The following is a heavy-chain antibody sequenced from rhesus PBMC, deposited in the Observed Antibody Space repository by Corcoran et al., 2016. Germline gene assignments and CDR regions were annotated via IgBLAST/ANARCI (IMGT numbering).Heavy chain of an antibody. V-gene: IGHV4-169*02. CDR1: GGSISSSY. J-gene: IGHJ4*01. Sequence: QVQLQESGPGLVKPSETLSVTCAVSGGSISSSYWSWIPQAPGKGLGWIGYIYGSGSSTNYNPYLKSLVTLSVDTSKNQLSLKLSSVTAADTAVYYCASYWGDYLGYWGQGVLVTVSS. CDR3: ASYWGDYLGY. CDR2: IYGSGSST. D-gene: IGHD3-34*01.